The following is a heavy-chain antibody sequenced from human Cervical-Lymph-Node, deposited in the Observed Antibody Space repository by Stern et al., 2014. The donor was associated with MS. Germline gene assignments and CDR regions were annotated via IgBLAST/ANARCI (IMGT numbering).Heavy chain of an antibody. Sequence: VQLVQSGAEVKKPGESLKISCRTSGYTFSNFWIGWVRQMPGKGLEWMGVIYPADSDTPYSPSFQGQVPISADESISTAYLQWRSLKASDTAMYYCVRRRDSAGYDTFDLWGQGTMLIVSS. J-gene: IGHJ3*01. CDR2: IYPADSDT. D-gene: IGHD3-22*01. V-gene: IGHV5-51*01. CDR1: GYTFSNFW. CDR3: VRRRDSAGYDTFDL.